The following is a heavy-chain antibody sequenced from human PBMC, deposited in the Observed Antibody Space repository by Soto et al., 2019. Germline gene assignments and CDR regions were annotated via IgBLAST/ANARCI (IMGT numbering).Heavy chain of an antibody. Sequence: SETLSLTCTVSGGSVSSYYWSWIRQPPGKGLEWIGYIYYSGSTNYNPSLKSRVTISVDTSKNQFSLKLSSVTAADTAVYYCAREGYCSSTSCYLGHGMDVWGQGTTVTVSS. CDR3: AREGYCSSTSCYLGHGMDV. CDR2: IYYSGST. CDR1: GGSVSSYY. D-gene: IGHD2-2*01. J-gene: IGHJ6*02. V-gene: IGHV4-59*02.